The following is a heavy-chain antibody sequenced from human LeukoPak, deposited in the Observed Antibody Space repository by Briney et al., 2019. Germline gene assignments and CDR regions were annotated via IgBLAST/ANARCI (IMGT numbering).Heavy chain of an antibody. D-gene: IGHD1-1*01. Sequence: GGSLRLSCAASGFTFSSYAMSWVRQAPGKGLEWVSGISGSGGTTYYADSVRGRFTISRDNSKNTLYLQMNSLRAEDTAVYYCAKCGTTGTPQLNWFDLWGQGTLVTVSS. V-gene: IGHV3-23*01. CDR2: ISGSGGTT. CDR1: GFTFSSYA. CDR3: AKCGTTGTPQLNWFDL. J-gene: IGHJ5*02.